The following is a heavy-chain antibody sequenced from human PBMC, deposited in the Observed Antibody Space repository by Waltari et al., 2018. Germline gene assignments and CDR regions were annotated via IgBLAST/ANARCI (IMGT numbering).Heavy chain of an antibody. D-gene: IGHD2-2*01. Sequence: EVQLVESGGGLIQPGGSLRLSCAASGFTVSSNYMSWVRQAPGKGLEWVSVIDSGGSTYYADSVKGRFTISRDNSKNTLYLQMNSLRAEDTAVYYCATCTTSTYYYGMDVWGQGTTVTVSS. CDR3: ATCTTSTYYYGMDV. CDR2: IDSGGST. J-gene: IGHJ6*02. CDR1: GFTVSSNY. V-gene: IGHV3-53*01.